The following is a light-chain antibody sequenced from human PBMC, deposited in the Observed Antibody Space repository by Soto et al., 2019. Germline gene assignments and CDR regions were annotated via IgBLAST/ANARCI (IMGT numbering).Light chain of an antibody. V-gene: IGKV3-11*01. Sequence: EAMLSLSPATLSLSPGERATLSCRASQSVSSYLAWYQQKPGQAPRLLISDASNRATGIPARFSGSGSGTDFTLTISSLEPEDFAVYYCQQRSKWPLTFGQGTLLE. J-gene: IGKJ5*01. CDR1: QSVSSY. CDR2: DAS. CDR3: QQRSKWPLT.